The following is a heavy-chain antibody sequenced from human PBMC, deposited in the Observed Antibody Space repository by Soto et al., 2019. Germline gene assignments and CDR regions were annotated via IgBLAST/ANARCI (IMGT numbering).Heavy chain of an antibody. CDR1: GFSFSDYF. Sequence: ASVKVSCKASGFSFSDYFMHWVRQAPGQGLEWMGIINPSGDSRNYAQKFQGRVTITRDTSTSTGYMELRSLRSDDTAVYYCARGGGHEYSSSSFWGQGTLVTVSS. CDR2: INPSGDSR. J-gene: IGHJ4*02. D-gene: IGHD6-6*01. CDR3: ARGGGHEYSSSSF. V-gene: IGHV1-46*01.